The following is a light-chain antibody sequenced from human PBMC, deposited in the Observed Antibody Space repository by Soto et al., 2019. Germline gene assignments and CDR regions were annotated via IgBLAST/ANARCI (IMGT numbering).Light chain of an antibody. J-gene: IGKJ1*01. CDR2: KAS. CDR1: QTISSW. V-gene: IGKV1-5*03. CDR3: LQHNVFPRT. Sequence: DIQMTQSPSTLSGSIGDRVTITCRASQTISSWLAWYQQKPGKAPKLLIYKASTLKSGVPSRFSGSGSGTEFTLTISSLQPEDFATYYCLQHNVFPRTFGQGTKVDI.